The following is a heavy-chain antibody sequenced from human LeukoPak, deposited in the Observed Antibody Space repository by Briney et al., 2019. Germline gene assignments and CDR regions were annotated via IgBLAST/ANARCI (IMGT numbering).Heavy chain of an antibody. Sequence: ASVKVSCRASGYTFNGNFLHWVRQAPGQGLEWMGWINPQSGGTVYAQKFQGRVTMTRDTSLSTAYMELRRLRSEDTAVYYCARIATTRATMVRDDYSYMDVWGKGTTVTVSS. CDR2: INPQSGGT. CDR1: GYTFNGNF. J-gene: IGHJ6*03. CDR3: ARIATTRATMVRDDYSYMDV. V-gene: IGHV1-2*02. D-gene: IGHD3-10*01.